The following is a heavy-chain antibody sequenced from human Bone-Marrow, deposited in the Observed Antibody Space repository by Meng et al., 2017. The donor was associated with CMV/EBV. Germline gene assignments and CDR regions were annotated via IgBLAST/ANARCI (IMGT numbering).Heavy chain of an antibody. J-gene: IGHJ6*02. CDR3: ARDRTPRTAYCSSTSCYYRYYYGMDV. Sequence: RGSLRLSCAASGFTFSSYAMHWVRQAPGKGLEWVSYISSSGSTIYYADSVKGRFTISRDNAKNSLYLQMNSLRAEDTAVYYCARDRTPRTAYCSSTSCYYRYYYGMDVWGQGTTVTVSS. D-gene: IGHD2-2*01. CDR1: GFTFSSYA. V-gene: IGHV3-48*04. CDR2: ISSSGSTI.